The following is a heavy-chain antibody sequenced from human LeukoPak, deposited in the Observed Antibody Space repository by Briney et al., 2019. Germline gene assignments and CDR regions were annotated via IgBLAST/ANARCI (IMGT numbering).Heavy chain of an antibody. J-gene: IGHJ4*02. CDR3: VRDRNNNYFDY. D-gene: IGHD1-14*01. CDR1: GFAFRIYG. CDR2: IWPGGTRS. V-gene: IGHV3-33*01. Sequence: GGSLRLSCTASGFAFRIYGMRWVRQEPGKGLEWVAFIWPGGTRSFYADSVKGRFTISRDDSNNTVYLHMSSLKAEDTALYYCVRDRNNNYFDYWGQGTLLTVSS.